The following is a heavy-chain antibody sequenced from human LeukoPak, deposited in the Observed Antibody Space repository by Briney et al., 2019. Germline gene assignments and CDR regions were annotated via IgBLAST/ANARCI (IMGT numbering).Heavy chain of an antibody. V-gene: IGHV3-21*01. J-gene: IGHJ3*02. CDR1: GFTFSSYS. Sequence: TGGSLRLSCAASGFTFSSYSMNWVRQAPGKGLEWVSSISSSSSYIYYADSVKGRFTISRDNAKNSLYLQMNSLRAEDTAVYYCARVISRTYYYDSSGLDIWGQGTMVTVSS. CDR2: ISSSSSYI. D-gene: IGHD3-22*01. CDR3: ARVISRTYYYDSSGLDI.